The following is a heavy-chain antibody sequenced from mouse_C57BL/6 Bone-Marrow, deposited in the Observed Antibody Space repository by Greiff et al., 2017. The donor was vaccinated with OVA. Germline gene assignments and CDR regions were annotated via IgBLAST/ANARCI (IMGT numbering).Heavy chain of an antibody. V-gene: IGHV1-72*01. CDR2: IDPNSGGT. Sequence: QVQLQQPGAELVKPGASVKLSCKASGYTFTSYWMHWVKQRPGRGLEWIGRIDPNSGGTKYNEKFKSKATLTVDKPSSTAYMQISSLTSEDSAVYCFARSFIYDGDYNSWGPSTTLTVAS. CDR3: ARSFIYDGDYNS. CDR1: GYTFTSYW. D-gene: IGHD2-3*01. J-gene: IGHJ2*01.